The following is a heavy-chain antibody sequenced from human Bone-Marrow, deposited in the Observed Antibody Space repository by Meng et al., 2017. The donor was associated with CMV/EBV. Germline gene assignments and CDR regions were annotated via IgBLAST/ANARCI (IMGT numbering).Heavy chain of an antibody. Sequence: SETLSLTCAVYGGSFSGYYWSWIRQPPGKGLEWIGEINHSGSTNYNPSLKSRVTISVDTSKNQFSLKLSSVTAADTAVYYCARAPDKSSSWYVWFDPWGRAPWSPSPQ. CDR1: GGSFSGYY. CDR3: ARAPDKSSSWYVWFDP. V-gene: IGHV4-34*01. D-gene: IGHD6-13*01. J-gene: IGHJ5*02. CDR2: INHSGST.